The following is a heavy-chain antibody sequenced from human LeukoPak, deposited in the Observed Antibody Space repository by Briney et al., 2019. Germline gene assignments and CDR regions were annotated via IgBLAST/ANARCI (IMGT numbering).Heavy chain of an antibody. V-gene: IGHV4-4*07. CDR1: GDSIRNYY. CDR2: MYGSGSA. Sequence: SETLSLTCTVSGDSIRNYYWSWIRQPAGKGLEWIGRMYGSGSAEYNPSLKSRLTISVDTSKNQFSLKLSSVTAADTAVYYCARVVSRIVGATTRYWYFDLWGRGTLGTVSS. CDR3: ARVVSRIVGATTRYWYFDL. D-gene: IGHD1-26*01. J-gene: IGHJ2*01.